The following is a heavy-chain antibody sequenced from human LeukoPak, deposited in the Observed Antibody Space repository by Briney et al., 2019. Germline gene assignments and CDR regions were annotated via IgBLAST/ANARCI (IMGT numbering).Heavy chain of an antibody. CDR3: ARKIAAAGFYGMDV. D-gene: IGHD6-13*01. CDR2: ISSSSSYI. CDR1: GFTFSSYS. J-gene: IGHJ6*02. Sequence: PGGYLRLSCAASGFTFSSYSMNWVRQAPGKGLEWVSSISSSSSYIYYADSVKGRFTISRDNAKNSLYLQMNSLRAEDTAVYYCARKIAAAGFYGMDVWGQGTTVTVSS. V-gene: IGHV3-21*01.